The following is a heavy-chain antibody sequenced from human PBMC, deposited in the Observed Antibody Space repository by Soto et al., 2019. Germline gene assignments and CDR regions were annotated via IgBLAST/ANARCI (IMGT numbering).Heavy chain of an antibody. J-gene: IGHJ4*02. CDR3: ARVEFGTFGAY. V-gene: IGHV4-4*02. D-gene: IGHD3-10*01. CDR1: GGSVTSDSW. Sequence: PSETLSLTCGVSGGSVTSDSWWSWVRQPPGKGLEWIGEIHHSGDDNYNPSLKSRVTLSLDKSKNQFSLELTSVTAADTAVYFCARVEFGTFGAYWGQGTPVTAPQ. CDR2: IHHSGDD.